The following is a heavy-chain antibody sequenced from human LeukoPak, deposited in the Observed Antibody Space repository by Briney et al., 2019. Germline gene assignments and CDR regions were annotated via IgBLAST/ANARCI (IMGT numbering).Heavy chain of an antibody. CDR2: IYTSGSI. CDR1: GGSISSYY. V-gene: IGHV4-4*09. J-gene: IGHJ4*02. CDR3: ARLTGTTKSLDY. Sequence: PSETLSLTCTVSGGSISSYYWSWIRQPPGKGLEWIGYIYTSGSINYNPSLKSRVTISVDTSKNQFSLRLSSVTAADTAVYYCARLTGTTKSLDYWGQGTLVTVSS. D-gene: IGHD1-1*01.